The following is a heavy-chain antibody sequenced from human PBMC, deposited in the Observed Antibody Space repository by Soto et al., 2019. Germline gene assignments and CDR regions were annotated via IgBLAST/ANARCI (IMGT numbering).Heavy chain of an antibody. D-gene: IGHD6-13*01. CDR2: ISGSGGST. V-gene: IGHV3-23*01. Sequence: GGSLRLSCSASGFTFSSYAMRWVRQAPGKGLEWVSAISGSGGSTYYADSVKGRFTISRDNSKNTLYLQMNSLRAEDTAVYYCARDSTSWDDYYYYGMDVWGQGTTVTVSS. CDR3: ARDSTSWDDYYYYGMDV. J-gene: IGHJ6*02. CDR1: GFTFSSYA.